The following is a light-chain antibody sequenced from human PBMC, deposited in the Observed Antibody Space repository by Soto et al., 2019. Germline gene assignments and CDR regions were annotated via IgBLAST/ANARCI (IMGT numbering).Light chain of an antibody. CDR1: QTFSGW. J-gene: IGKJ1*01. CDR2: KPS. Sequence: DIQMTQSPSTLSGSVGARVTITCRASQTFSGWLSWYQPKPGKATKPLIYKPSTFTRGVPSRFSGSGSGTEFTLTISSLQPDDFATYYCQHYNSYSEALAQGTKVDIK. CDR3: QHYNSYSEA. V-gene: IGKV1-5*03.